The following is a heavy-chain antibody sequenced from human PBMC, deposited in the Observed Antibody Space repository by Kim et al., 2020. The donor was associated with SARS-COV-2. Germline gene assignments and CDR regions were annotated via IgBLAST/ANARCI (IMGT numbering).Heavy chain of an antibody. J-gene: IGHJ6*03. Sequence: SETLSLTCAVYGGSFSGYYWSWIRQPPGKGLEWIGEINHSGSTNYNPSLKSRVTISVDTSKNQFSLKLSSVTAADTAVYYCARGPDIQYYYYYMDVWGKG. V-gene: IGHV4-34*01. CDR3: ARGPDIQYYYYYMDV. CDR1: GGSFSGYY. CDR2: INHSGST. D-gene: IGHD5-12*01.